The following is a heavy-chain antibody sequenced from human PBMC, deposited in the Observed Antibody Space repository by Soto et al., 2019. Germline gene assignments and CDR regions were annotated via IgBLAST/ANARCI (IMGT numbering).Heavy chain of an antibody. CDR3: ASPSPTVTGFDY. V-gene: IGHV4-39*01. D-gene: IGHD4-17*01. CDR1: GGCISSSSYY. J-gene: IGHJ4*02. CDR2: IYYSGST. Sequence: QLQLQESRPGLVKPSETLSLTCTVSGGCISSSSYYWGWIRQPPGKGLEWIGSIYYSGSTYYNPSLKSRVTITVDTSMNQFSLKLSSVTAADTAVYYCASPSPTVTGFDYLGQGTLVTV.